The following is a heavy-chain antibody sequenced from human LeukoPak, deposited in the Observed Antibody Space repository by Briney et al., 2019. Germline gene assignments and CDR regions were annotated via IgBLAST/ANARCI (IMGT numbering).Heavy chain of an antibody. CDR2: VYYSGTT. J-gene: IGHJ5*02. CDR3: ARVRSRGWFDP. CDR1: GYSISSSSDY. V-gene: IGHV4-39*07. D-gene: IGHD3-10*01. Sequence: SETLSLTCAVSGYSISSSSDYWGWIRQPPGKGLEWIGSVYYSGTTYYNPSLKSRVTISVDTSKNQFSLKLSSVTAADTAVYYCARVRSRGWFDPWGQGTLVTVSS.